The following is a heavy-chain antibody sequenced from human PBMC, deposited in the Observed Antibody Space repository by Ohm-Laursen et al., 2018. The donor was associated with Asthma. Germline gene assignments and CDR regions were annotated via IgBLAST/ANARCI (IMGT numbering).Heavy chain of an antibody. CDR1: GITFSSSA. D-gene: IGHD5-18*01. CDR2: FTSSDAGT. V-gene: IGHV3-23*01. CDR3: ACGGWTQPFH. Sequence: SLRLSCSASGITFSSSAMTWVRLPPGKGLEWVSSFTSSDAGTYYADSVKGRFTLSRDNSKNTLFLQMKSLIAEDTALYFCACGGWTQPFHWGPGTTVTVSS. J-gene: IGHJ6*02.